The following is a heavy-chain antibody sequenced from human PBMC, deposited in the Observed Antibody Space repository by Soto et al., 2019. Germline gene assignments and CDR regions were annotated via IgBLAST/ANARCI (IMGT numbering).Heavy chain of an antibody. CDR1: GFTFSSYA. J-gene: IGHJ4*02. CDR2: MSGSGGTA. CDR3: AKGPIFGVENIYDY. D-gene: IGHD3-3*01. Sequence: EVQLLESGGGLVQPGGSLRLSCAASGFTFSSYAMSWVRQAPGKGLEWVSGMSGSGGTAYYRDSGKGRFTISRDNSKQTLYLQMNSLRAEDTALYYCAKGPIFGVENIYDYWGQGTLFTVSS. V-gene: IGHV3-23*01.